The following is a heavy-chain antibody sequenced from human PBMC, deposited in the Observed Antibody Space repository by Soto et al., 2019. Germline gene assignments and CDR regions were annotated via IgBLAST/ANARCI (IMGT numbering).Heavy chain of an antibody. CDR1: GDSISSGAYC. D-gene: IGHD2-21*02. CDR3: ARGEVTSQFDS. J-gene: IGHJ4*02. V-gene: IGHV4-31*03. CDR2: MYNSGST. Sequence: QVQLQESGPGLVKPSQTLSLTCTVSGDSISSGAYCWSWIRQNPGEGLEWLGFMYNSGSTSYNPSLNSRATTSIDTSTNQFSLNLRSVTAADTAVYYCARGEVTSQFDSWGQGTLVTVSS.